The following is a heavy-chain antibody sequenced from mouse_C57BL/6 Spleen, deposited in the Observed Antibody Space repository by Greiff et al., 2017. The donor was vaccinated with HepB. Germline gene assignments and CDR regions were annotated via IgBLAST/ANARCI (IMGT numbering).Heavy chain of an antibody. Sequence: QVQLQQSGAELARPGASVKMSCKASGYTFTSYTMHWVKQRPGQGLEWIGYINPSSGYTKYNQKFKDKATLTADKSSSTAYMQLSSLTSEDSAVYYCASMITEAWFAYWGQGTLVTVSA. D-gene: IGHD2-4*01. J-gene: IGHJ3*01. CDR2: INPSSGYT. CDR1: GYTFTSYT. CDR3: ASMITEAWFAY. V-gene: IGHV1-4*01.